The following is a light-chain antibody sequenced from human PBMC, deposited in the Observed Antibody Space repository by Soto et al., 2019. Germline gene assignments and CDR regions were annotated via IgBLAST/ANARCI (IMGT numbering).Light chain of an antibody. V-gene: IGLV2-14*01. J-gene: IGLJ1*01. CDR2: EVS. CDR3: SSYTSSSTYV. CDR1: ISDVCGYNY. Sequence: QSSLSQPSSVSGSPGQSITISCTGTISDVCGYNYVSWYQQHPGKAPKLMIYEVSNRPSGVSNRFSGSKSGNTASLTISGLQAEDEADYYCSSYTSSSTYVFGTGTKVTVL.